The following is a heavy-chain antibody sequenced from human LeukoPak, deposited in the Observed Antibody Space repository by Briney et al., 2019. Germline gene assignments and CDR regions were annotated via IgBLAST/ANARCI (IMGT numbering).Heavy chain of an antibody. CDR3: ARDSGSYSQATDY. V-gene: IGHV1-69*06. D-gene: IGHD1-26*01. Sequence: ASVNVSCKASGGTFSSYAISWVRQAPGQGLEWMGGIIPIFGTANYAQKFQGRVTITADKSTSTAYMELSSLRSEDTAVYYCARDSGSYSQATDYWGQGTLVTVSS. J-gene: IGHJ4*02. CDR2: IIPIFGTA. CDR1: GGTFSSYA.